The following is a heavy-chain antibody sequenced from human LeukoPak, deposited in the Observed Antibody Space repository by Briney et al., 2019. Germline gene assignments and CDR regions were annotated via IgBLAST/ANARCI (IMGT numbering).Heavy chain of an antibody. J-gene: IGHJ4*02. D-gene: IGHD1-26*01. Sequence: GGSLRLSCAASGFTLSPYWIHWVPQAPGKGLVWGSRIIIDGSGTVYTDSVRGRFTTSRDTAKTTLYLHMNSVRAYDTAVYYSLSAVGPSEYWGQGTLVSASS. CDR3: LSAVGPSEY. CDR2: IIIDGSGT. CDR1: GFTLSPYW. V-gene: IGHV3-74*01.